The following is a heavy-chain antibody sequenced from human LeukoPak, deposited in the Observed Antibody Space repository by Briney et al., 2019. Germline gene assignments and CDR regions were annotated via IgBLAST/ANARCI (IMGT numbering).Heavy chain of an antibody. Sequence: GGSLRLSCAASGFTFSSYSMSWVRQAPGKGLEWVSSISSSGSYIYYADSVKGRFTISRDNAKNSLYLQMNSLRAEDTAVYYCARARVRKEMATTAPFGYWGQGTLVTVSS. CDR1: GFTFSSYS. CDR3: ARARVRKEMATTAPFGY. D-gene: IGHD5-24*01. CDR2: ISSSGSYI. V-gene: IGHV3-21*01. J-gene: IGHJ4*02.